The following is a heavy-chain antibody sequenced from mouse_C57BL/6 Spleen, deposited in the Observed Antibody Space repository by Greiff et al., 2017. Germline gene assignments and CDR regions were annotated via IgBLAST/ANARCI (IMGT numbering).Heavy chain of an antibody. CDR2: IDPSDSYT. Sequence: QVQLQQPGPELVKPGASVKLSCKASGYTFTSYWMQWVKQRPGQGLEWIGEIDPSDSYTNYNQKFKGKATLTVDTSSSTAYMQLSSLTSEDSAVDYCERQSYAMDKWGQGTSDTVSS. V-gene: IGHV1-50*01. J-gene: IGHJ4*01. CDR3: ERQSYAMDK. CDR1: GYTFTSYW.